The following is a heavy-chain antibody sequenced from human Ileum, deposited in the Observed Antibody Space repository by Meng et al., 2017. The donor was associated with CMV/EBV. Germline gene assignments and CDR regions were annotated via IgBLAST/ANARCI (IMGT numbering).Heavy chain of an antibody. V-gene: IGHV4-39*07. CDR1: GGSTSSRTYY. CDR3: ARSIYSNTFDF. J-gene: IGHJ4*02. CDR2: MYATGNI. Sequence: SETLSLTCTVSGGSTSSRTYYLGWIRQAPGKGLEWIGNMYATGNIYYSPSFRSRSTISVGASKNQFSLRLTAVTTADTAVYYCARSIYSNTFDFWGQGTLVTVSS. D-gene: IGHD6-13*01.